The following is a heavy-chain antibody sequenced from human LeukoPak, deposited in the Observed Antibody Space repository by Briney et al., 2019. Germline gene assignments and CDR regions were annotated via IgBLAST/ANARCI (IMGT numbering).Heavy chain of an antibody. CDR2: ISGSGGST. CDR1: GLTLSSYA. Sequence: GGSLRLSCAASGLTLSSYAMSWVRQAPGKGLEWVAAISGSGGSTYYADSVKGRFTISRDNSKNTLYLQMNSLRAEDTAVYYCAKERVAGTCYYYYGMDVWGQGTTVTVSS. J-gene: IGHJ6*02. D-gene: IGHD6-19*01. V-gene: IGHV3-23*01. CDR3: AKERVAGTCYYYYGMDV.